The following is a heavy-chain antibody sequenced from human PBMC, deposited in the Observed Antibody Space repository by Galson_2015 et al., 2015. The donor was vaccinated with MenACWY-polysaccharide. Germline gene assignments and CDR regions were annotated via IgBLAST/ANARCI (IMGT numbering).Heavy chain of an antibody. V-gene: IGHV1-18*04. J-gene: IGHJ4*02. Sequence: SVKVSCKASGYSFTNYGINWGRQAPGQGLEWMGWIDSDTGNTKYAQKVQGRITLTTDTSTSTAYMDLTTLGSDDTAVYYCSRGLNGNDRPLGFGSWGQGSLVTVSS. CDR3: SRGLNGNDRPLGFGS. CDR1: GYSFTNYG. D-gene: IGHD1-1*01. CDR2: IDSDTGNT.